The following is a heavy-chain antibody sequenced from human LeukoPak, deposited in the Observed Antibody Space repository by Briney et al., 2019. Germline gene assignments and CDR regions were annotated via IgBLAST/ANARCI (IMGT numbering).Heavy chain of an antibody. J-gene: IGHJ6*03. CDR3: ARRVGSMGYYYYMDV. Sequence: ASVKVSCKASGYTFTSYGISWVRQAPGQGLEWMGWISAYNGNTNYAQKLQGRVTMTTDTSTSTAYMELRSLRSDDTAVYYCARRVGSMGYYYYMDVWGKGTTVTVSS. CDR1: GYTFTSYG. D-gene: IGHD1-26*01. CDR2: ISAYNGNT. V-gene: IGHV1-18*01.